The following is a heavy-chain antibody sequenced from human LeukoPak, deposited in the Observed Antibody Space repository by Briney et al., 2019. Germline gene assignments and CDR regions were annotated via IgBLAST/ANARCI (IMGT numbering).Heavy chain of an antibody. V-gene: IGHV3-7*01. CDR3: ARGETTVTTLFDY. CDR1: GFTFSSYW. Sequence: GGSLRLSCAASGFTFSSYWMSWVRQAPGKGLEWVANIKQDGSEKYYVDSVKGRFTISRDNAKNSLYLQINSLRAEDTAVYYCARGETTVTTLFDYWGQGTLVTVSS. J-gene: IGHJ4*02. CDR2: IKQDGSEK. D-gene: IGHD4-17*01.